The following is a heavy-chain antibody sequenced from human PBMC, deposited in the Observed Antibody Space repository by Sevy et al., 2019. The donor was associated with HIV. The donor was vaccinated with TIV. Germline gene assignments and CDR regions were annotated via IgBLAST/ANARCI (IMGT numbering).Heavy chain of an antibody. CDR3: ARDPGFYCSGGSCYPRYYFDY. J-gene: IGHJ4*02. Sequence: GALRLSCAASGFTFSSYSMNWVRQAPGKGLEWVSSISSSSIYIYYADSVKGRFTISRDNAKNSLYLQMNSLRAEDTAVYYCARDPGFYCSGGSCYPRYYFDYWGQGTLVTVSS. CDR1: GFTFSSYS. CDR2: ISSSSIYI. V-gene: IGHV3-21*01. D-gene: IGHD2-15*01.